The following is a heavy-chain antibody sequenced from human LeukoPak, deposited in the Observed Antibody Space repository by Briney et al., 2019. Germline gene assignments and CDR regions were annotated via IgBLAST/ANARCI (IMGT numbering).Heavy chain of an antibody. V-gene: IGHV3-23*01. J-gene: IGHJ4*02. D-gene: IGHD3-10*01. CDR3: AKNDRGTIDY. CDR1: GFTFSNYA. Sequence: GRSLRLSCAASGFTFSNYAMSWVRQAPGKGLEWVSAIVGSGGSTYYADSVKGRFTISRDNSKNTLYLQMNSLRAEDTAVYYCAKNDRGTIDYWGQGTLVTVSS. CDR2: IVGSGGST.